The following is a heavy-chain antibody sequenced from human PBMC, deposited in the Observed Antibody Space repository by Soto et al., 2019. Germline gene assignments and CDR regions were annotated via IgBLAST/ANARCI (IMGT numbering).Heavy chain of an antibody. CDR3: ASAVQWLDNWFDP. CDR2: INSDGSST. J-gene: IGHJ5*02. V-gene: IGHV3-74*01. D-gene: IGHD6-19*01. CDR1: GFTFSSYW. Sequence: GGSLRLSCAASGFTFSSYWMHWVRQAPGKGLVWVSRINSDGSSTSYADSVKGRFTISRDNAKNTLYLQMNSLRAEDTAVYYCASAVQWLDNWFDPWGQGTLVTVSS.